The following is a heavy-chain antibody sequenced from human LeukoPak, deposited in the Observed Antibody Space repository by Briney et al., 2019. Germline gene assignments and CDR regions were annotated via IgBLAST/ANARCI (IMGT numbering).Heavy chain of an antibody. D-gene: IGHD5-18*01. J-gene: IGHJ4*02. CDR2: ISGSGGST. CDR3: AKGLYRGYSYGGGFDY. CDR1: GFTFSSYA. V-gene: IGHV3-23*01. Sequence: PGGSLRLSCAASGFTFSSYAMSWVRQAPGKGLEWVSAISGSGGSTYYADSVKGRFTISRDNSKNTLYLQMNSLRAEDTAVYYCAKGLYRGYSYGGGFDYWGQGTLVTVSS.